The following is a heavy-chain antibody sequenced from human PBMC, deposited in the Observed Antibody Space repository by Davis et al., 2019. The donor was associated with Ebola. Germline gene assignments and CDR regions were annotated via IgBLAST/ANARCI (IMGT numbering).Heavy chain of an antibody. CDR3: ATDSSWYRFGVDYYCGMDV. J-gene: IGHJ6*02. V-gene: IGHV1-24*01. CDR1: GYTLTELS. CDR2: FDPEDGET. D-gene: IGHD6-13*01. Sequence: ASVKVSCKVSGYTLTELSMHWVRQAPGKGLEWMGGFDPEDGETIYAQKFQGRVTMTEDTSTDTAYMELSSLRSEDTAVYYCATDSSWYRFGVDYYCGMDVWGQGTTVTVSS.